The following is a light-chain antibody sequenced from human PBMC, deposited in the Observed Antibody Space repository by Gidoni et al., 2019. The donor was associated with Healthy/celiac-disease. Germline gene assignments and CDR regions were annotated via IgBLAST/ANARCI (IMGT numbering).Light chain of an antibody. V-gene: IGKV3-11*01. Sequence: EIVLTQSPATMSLSPGERATLYCRASQSVSSYLAWYQQKPGQAPRLLIYDASNRATGIPARFSGSGSGTDFTLTISSLEPEDFAVYYCQQRSNWPPGGLTFGGGTKVEIK. CDR1: QSVSSY. CDR2: DAS. CDR3: QQRSNWPPGGLT. J-gene: IGKJ4*01.